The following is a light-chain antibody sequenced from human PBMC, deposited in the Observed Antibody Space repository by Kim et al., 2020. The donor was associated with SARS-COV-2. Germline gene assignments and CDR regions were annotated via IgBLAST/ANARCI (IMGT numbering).Light chain of an antibody. CDR2: RAS. J-gene: IGKJ1*01. CDR3: LQDHFYSWT. Sequence: AAVGGRVIITFQTSQDIRSDLAWYQQKAGPAPSLLMYRASNLQSGVPSRFSGSGSGTDYTLTITGLQPEDFATYYCLQDHFYSWTVGQGTKVDIK. CDR1: QDIRSD. V-gene: IGKV1-6*01.